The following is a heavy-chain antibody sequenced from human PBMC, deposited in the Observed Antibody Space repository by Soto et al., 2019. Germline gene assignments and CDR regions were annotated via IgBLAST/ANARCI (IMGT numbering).Heavy chain of an antibody. CDR3: ARGRYGDYENWFDP. D-gene: IGHD4-17*01. CDR2: INHSGST. V-gene: IGHV4-34*01. CDR1: GESFSGYY. J-gene: IGHJ5*02. Sequence: QVQLQQWGAGLLKPSETLSLTCGVYGESFSGYYWSWVRQPPGKGLEWIGEINHSGSTNYNPSLKLRVTLSLDTSNTEFSLKLTSVTAADTAVYYCARGRYGDYENWFDPWGQGTLVTVSS.